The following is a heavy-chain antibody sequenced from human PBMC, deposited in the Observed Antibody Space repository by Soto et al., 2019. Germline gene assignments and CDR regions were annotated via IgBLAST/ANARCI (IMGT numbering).Heavy chain of an antibody. CDR3: ARVPTTVTTPGMDV. CDR1: GFTFSSYW. CDR2: INPDGSTT. J-gene: IGHJ6*02. Sequence: EVLLLESGGGLVQPGGSLRLSCAVSGFTFSSYWMHWVRQAPGEGLMWVSRINPDGSTTSYADSVKGRFTISRDNAKNTLYLQMNSLRVEDTAVYYCARVPTTVTTPGMDVWGQGTTVTVSS. V-gene: IGHV3-74*02. D-gene: IGHD4-4*01.